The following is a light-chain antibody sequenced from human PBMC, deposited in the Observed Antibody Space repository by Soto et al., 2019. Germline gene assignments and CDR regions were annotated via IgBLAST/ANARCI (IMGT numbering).Light chain of an antibody. V-gene: IGLV2-14*01. CDR3: SSYTTSTSFIL. Sequence: QSVLTQPASVSGSPGQSITISCTGTSSDVGGYNYVSWCQQHPGKAPKLMIYEVTNRPSGVSNRFSGSKSGNTASLTISGLQAEDEAYYYCSSYTTSTSFILFGGGTKLTVL. CDR1: SSDVGGYNY. CDR2: EVT. J-gene: IGLJ2*01.